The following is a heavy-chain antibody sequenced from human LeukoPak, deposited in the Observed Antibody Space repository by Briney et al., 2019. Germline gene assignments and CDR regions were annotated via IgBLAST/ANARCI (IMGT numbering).Heavy chain of an antibody. D-gene: IGHD3-22*01. V-gene: IGHV4-38-2*02. J-gene: IGHJ3*02. CDR2: IYHSGST. Sequence: PSETLSLTCTVSGYSISSGYYWGRIRQPPGKGLGWIGSIYHSGSTYYNPSLKSRVTISVDPSKNQFSLKLSSVTAADTAVYYCARATYYYDSSGYWTLEFDFDIWGQGTMVTVSS. CDR1: GYSISSGYY. CDR3: ARATYYYDSSGYWTLEFDFDI.